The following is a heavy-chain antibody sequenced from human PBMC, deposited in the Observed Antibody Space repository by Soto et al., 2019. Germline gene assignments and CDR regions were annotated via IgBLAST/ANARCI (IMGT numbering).Heavy chain of an antibody. CDR3: AKSPKVGSYYFDY. CDR1: GFTFNSYA. D-gene: IGHD1-26*01. CDR2: ISGSGGDT. Sequence: EVQVLESGGGLVQPGGSLRLSCAASGFTFNSYAMSWVRQAPGKGLEWVSAISGSGGDTYYADSVKGRFTISRDNSKNKLYLQMNSLRAEDTAVYYCAKSPKVGSYYFDYWGQGTLVTVSS. V-gene: IGHV3-23*01. J-gene: IGHJ4*02.